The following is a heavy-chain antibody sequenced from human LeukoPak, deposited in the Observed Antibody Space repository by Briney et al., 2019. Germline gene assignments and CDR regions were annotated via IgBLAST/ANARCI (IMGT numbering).Heavy chain of an antibody. V-gene: IGHV3-7*01. Sequence: GGSLRLSCAASGFTFSNYYMSWVRQAPGKGLEWVANIKQDGSEKYYVDSVKGRFTISRDSAKNSLFLQMNSLRAEDTAVYYCARGRGTDYWGQGTLVTVSS. D-gene: IGHD3-10*01. CDR2: IKQDGSEK. CDR3: ARGRGTDY. CDR1: GFTFSNYY. J-gene: IGHJ4*02.